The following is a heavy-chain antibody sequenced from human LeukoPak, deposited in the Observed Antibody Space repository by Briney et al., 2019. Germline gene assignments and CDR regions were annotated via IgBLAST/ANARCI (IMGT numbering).Heavy chain of an antibody. CDR2: ISRSGSTI. Sequence: GRALRLSCAASGFTFNTYGMHWIRQARGKGREGVSYISRSGSTIYYADSVKGRFTISRDNAKNSLYLQMNRLSAEDTAVYYCARVSVGYSSGWYSVGLFDYWGQGTLVTVSS. D-gene: IGHD6-19*01. CDR3: ARVSVGYSSGWYSVGLFDY. V-gene: IGHV3-48*04. J-gene: IGHJ4*02. CDR1: GFTFNTYG.